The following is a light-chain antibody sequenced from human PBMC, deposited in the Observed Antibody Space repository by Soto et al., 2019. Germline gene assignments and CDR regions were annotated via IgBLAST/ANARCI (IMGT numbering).Light chain of an antibody. J-gene: IGLJ3*02. Sequence: QSVLTQPPSASGTPGQRVTISCSGSNSNIGSNTVTWYQQHPGTAPKLLIYSNNQRPSGVPDRFSGSKSGTSASLAICGLQSEDEADYYCAACDDRLMGVFGGGTKLTVL. V-gene: IGLV1-44*01. CDR3: AACDDRLMGV. CDR1: NSNIGSNT. CDR2: SNN.